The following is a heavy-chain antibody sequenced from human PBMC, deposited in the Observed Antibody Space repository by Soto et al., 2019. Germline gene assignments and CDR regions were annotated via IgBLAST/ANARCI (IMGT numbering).Heavy chain of an antibody. CDR2: IYYSGST. D-gene: IGHD2-2*01. Sequence: PSETLSLTCTVSGGSISSGGYYWSWIRQHPGKGLEWIGYIYYSGSTYYNPSLKSRVTISVDTSKNQFSLKLSSVTAADTAVYYCARALECSSTSCYGTTRHTNWFDPWGQGTLVTVSS. CDR1: GGSISSGGYY. V-gene: IGHV4-31*03. CDR3: ARALECSSTSCYGTTRHTNWFDP. J-gene: IGHJ5*02.